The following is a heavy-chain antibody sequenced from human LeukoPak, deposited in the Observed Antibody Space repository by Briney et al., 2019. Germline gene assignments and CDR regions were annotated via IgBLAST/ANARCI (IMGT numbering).Heavy chain of an antibody. CDR3: ARDLDSSSWLIGY. CDR2: ISHDGSNK. D-gene: IGHD6-13*01. Sequence: PGRSLRLSCAASGFTFSSYAMHWVRQAPGKGLEWVAVISHDGSNKYYADSVKGRFTISRDNSKNTLYLQMNSLRAEDTAVYYCARDLDSSSWLIGYWGQGTLVTVSS. V-gene: IGHV3-30*04. J-gene: IGHJ4*02. CDR1: GFTFSSYA.